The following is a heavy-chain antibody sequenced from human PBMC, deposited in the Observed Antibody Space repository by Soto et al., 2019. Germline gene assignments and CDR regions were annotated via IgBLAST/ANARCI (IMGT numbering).Heavy chain of an antibody. J-gene: IGHJ4*02. CDR3: ARRYGVYFDY. V-gene: IGHV4-59*08. CDR2: IYYSGST. D-gene: IGHD4-17*01. Sequence: PSETLSLTCSVSGDSIRSSYWSWIRQPPGKGLEWIGYIYYSGSTNYNPSLKSRVTISVDTSKNQFSLKLSSVTAADTAVYYCARRYGVYFDYWGQGTLVTVSS. CDR1: GDSIRSSY.